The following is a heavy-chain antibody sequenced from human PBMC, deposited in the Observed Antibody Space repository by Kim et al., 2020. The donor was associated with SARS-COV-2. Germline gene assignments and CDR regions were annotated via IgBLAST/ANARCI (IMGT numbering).Heavy chain of an antibody. D-gene: IGHD3-3*01. V-gene: IGHV4-34*01. CDR2: INHSGST. CDR1: GGSFSGYY. J-gene: IGHJ4*02. Sequence: SETLSLTCAVYGGSFSGYYWSWIRQPPGKGLEWIGEINHSGSTNYNPSLKSRVTISVDTSKNQFSLKLSSVTAADTAVYYCARVRSRVLRSLLRTYQFDYWGQGTLVTVSS. CDR3: ARVRSRVLRSLLRTYQFDY.